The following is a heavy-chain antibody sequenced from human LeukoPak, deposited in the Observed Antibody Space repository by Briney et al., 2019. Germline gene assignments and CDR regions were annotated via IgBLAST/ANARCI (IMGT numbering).Heavy chain of an antibody. J-gene: IGHJ4*02. CDR1: GFTFKNFG. CDR3: AKVLTYYPGSGSYYPDF. V-gene: IGHV3-30*02. D-gene: IGHD3-10*01. CDR2: IRYDRSNK. Sequence: GGSLRLSCAASGFTFKNFGMRWVRQAPGKGLEWVAFIRYDRSNKYYADSVKGRFTISRDNSKNVLDLQLNSLRPEDTAFYYCAKVLTYYPGSGSYYPDFWGQGTLVTVSS.